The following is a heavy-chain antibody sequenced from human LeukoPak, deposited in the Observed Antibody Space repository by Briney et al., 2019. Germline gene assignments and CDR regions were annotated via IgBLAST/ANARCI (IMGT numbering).Heavy chain of an antibody. CDR2: ISYDGSNK. CDR3: AKDRVLRYFDWLFDLDY. V-gene: IGHV3-30*04. D-gene: IGHD3-9*01. CDR1: GFTFSSYA. Sequence: PGGSLRLSCAASGFTFSSYAMHWVRQAPGKGLEWVAVISYDGSNKYYADSVKGRFTISRDNSTNTLYLQMNSLRAEDTAVYYCAKDRVLRYFDWLFDLDYWGQGTLVTVSS. J-gene: IGHJ4*02.